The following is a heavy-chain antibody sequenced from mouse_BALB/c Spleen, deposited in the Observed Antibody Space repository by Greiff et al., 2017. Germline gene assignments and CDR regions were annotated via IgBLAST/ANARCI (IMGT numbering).Heavy chain of an antibody. Sequence: VQLQQSGAELMKPGASVKISCKATGYTFSSYWIEWVKQRPGHGLEWIGEILPGSGSTNYNEKFKGKATFTADTSSNTAYMQLSSLTSEDSAVYYCARKGLSKFFAYWGQGTLVTVSA. CDR1: GYTFSSYW. J-gene: IGHJ3*01. CDR3: ARKGLSKFFAY. V-gene: IGHV1-9*01. D-gene: IGHD3-3*01. CDR2: ILPGSGST.